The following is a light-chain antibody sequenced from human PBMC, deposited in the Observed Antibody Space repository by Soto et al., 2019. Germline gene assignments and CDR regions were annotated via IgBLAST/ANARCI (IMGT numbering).Light chain of an antibody. CDR1: QSISSW. J-gene: IGKJ4*01. CDR2: KAS. CDR3: QQYNSYSLT. V-gene: IGKV1-5*03. Sequence: DIQMTQSPSTLSASVGDRVTITCRASQSISSWLAWYQQKPGKAPKVLIYKASSLESGVPSRFSGSGSGTEFTLTISSLQPDDSATYYCQQYNSYSLTFGGGTKVEIK.